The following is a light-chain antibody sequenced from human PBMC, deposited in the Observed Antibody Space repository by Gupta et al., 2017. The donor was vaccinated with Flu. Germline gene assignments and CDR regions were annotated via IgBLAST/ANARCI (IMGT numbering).Light chain of an antibody. CDR1: SSW. Sequence: SSWLAWYQQKPGKAPKLLIYKTSTLESGVPSRFSGTGSGTEFSLTISSLQPDDSATYYCQQYNSFLYTFGQGTKLEIK. J-gene: IGKJ2*01. CDR2: KTS. V-gene: IGKV1-5*03. CDR3: QQYNSFLYT.